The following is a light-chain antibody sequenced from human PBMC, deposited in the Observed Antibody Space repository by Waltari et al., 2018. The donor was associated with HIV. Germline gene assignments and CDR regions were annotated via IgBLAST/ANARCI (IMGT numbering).Light chain of an antibody. CDR2: DVN. V-gene: IGLV2-14*03. CDR1: TSDVGLYKF. CDR3: SSYTSINTRV. Sequence: QSALTQPASVSESPGQSITISCTGTTSDVGLYKFVSWYQQYPGRAPKLLIYDVNNRPSGVSNRFSGSNSGDTASLTISGLQAEDEADYYCSSYTSINTRVFGTGTTVTVL. J-gene: IGLJ1*01.